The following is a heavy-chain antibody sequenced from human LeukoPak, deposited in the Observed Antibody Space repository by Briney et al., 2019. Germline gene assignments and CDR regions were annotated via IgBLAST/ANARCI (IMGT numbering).Heavy chain of an antibody. Sequence: GGSLRLSCAASGFTFSSYWMHWVRQAPGKGLVWVSRINSDGSSTSYADSVKGRFTISRDNAKNTLYLQMNSLRAEDTAVYYCAKDSGNDYDFWSGRTGYFDYWGQGTLVTVSS. CDR1: GFTFSSYW. J-gene: IGHJ4*02. CDR2: INSDGSST. V-gene: IGHV3-74*01. D-gene: IGHD3-3*01. CDR3: AKDSGNDYDFWSGRTGYFDY.